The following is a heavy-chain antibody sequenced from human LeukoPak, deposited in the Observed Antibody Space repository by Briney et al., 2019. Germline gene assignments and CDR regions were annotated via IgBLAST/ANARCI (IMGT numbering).Heavy chain of an antibody. V-gene: IGHV2-5*01. Sequence: SGPTLVNPTQTLTLTCTFSGFSLSTNGVGVGWIRQPPGKALEWLALIYWTDDKRYSPSLKSSLTITEDTSKNQAVLTMTNMDPVDTATYYCAHVNKTMVDCWGQGTLVTVSS. D-gene: IGHD5-18*01. CDR2: IYWTDDK. CDR1: GFSLSTNGVG. J-gene: IGHJ4*02. CDR3: AHVNKTMVDC.